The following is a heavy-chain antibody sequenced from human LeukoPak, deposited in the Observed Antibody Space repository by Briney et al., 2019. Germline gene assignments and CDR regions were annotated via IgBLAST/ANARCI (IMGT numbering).Heavy chain of an antibody. V-gene: IGHV4-31*03. CDR3: ARVSSGPYYYYGMDV. Sequence: SQTLSLTCTVSGGSISSGGYYWSWIRQHPGKGLEWIGYIYYSGSTYYNPSLKSRVTISVDTSKNQFSLKLSSVTAADTAVYYCARVSSGPYYYYGMDVWGQGTTVTVSS. CDR1: GGSISSGGYY. CDR2: IYYSGST. D-gene: IGHD3-3*01. J-gene: IGHJ6*02.